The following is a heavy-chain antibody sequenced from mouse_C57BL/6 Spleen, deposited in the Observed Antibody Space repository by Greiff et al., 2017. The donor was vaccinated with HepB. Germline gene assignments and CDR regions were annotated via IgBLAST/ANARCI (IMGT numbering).Heavy chain of an antibody. Sequence: QVQLQQSGPELVKPGASVKISCKASGYALSSSWMNWVKQRPGKGLEWIGRIYPGDGDTNYNGKFKGKATLTADKSSSTAYMQLSSLTSEDSAVYFCARSGTGYAMDYWGQGTSVTVSS. J-gene: IGHJ4*01. CDR3: ARSGTGYAMDY. CDR1: GYALSSSW. V-gene: IGHV1-82*01. CDR2: IYPGDGDT. D-gene: IGHD3-3*01.